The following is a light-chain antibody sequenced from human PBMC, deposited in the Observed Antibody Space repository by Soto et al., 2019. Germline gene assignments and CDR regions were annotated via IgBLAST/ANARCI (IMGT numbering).Light chain of an antibody. J-gene: IGKJ1*01. V-gene: IGKV3-20*01. CDR2: GAS. CDR3: QQYVT. CDR1: QSLSSSY. Sequence: EIVLTQSPVTLSLSPWEIATLSCRASQSLSSSYVAWYQQKPVQAPRLLIYGASSRATGIPDRFSGSGSGTAFTLTISRVEPEDFAVYYCQQYVTFGQGTKVDIK.